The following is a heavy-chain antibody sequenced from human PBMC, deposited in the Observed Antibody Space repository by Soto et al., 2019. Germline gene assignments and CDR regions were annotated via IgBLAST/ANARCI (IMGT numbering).Heavy chain of an antibody. CDR1: GGSISSYY. Sequence: NPSETLSLTCTVSGGSISSYYWSWIRQPPGKGLEWIGYIYYSGSTNYNPSLKSRVTISVDTSKNQFSLKLSSVTAADTAVYYCARQSDDYGDYGLRYWGQGTLVTVSS. D-gene: IGHD4-17*01. V-gene: IGHV4-59*08. CDR3: ARQSDDYGDYGLRY. CDR2: IYYSGST. J-gene: IGHJ4*02.